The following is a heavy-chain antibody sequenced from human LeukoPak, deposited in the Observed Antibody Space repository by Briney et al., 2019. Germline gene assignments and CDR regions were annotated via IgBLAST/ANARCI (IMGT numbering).Heavy chain of an antibody. CDR1: GGSISSGGYF. D-gene: IGHD3-22*01. J-gene: IGHJ4*02. CDR3: ATTPRYYYDSSGFGY. V-gene: IGHV4-31*03. CDR2: IYYSGST. Sequence: PSQTLSLTCTVSGGSISSGGYFWRWIRQHPGKGLEWIGYIYYSGSTYYNPSLKSRVTISVDTSKNQFSLKLSSVTAADTAVYYCATTPRYYYDSSGFGYWGQGTLVTVSS.